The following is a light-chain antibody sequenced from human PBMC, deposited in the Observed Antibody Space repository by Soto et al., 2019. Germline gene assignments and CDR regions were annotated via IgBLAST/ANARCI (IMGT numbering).Light chain of an antibody. CDR2: EVS. CDR3: SSYTSSITYV. Sequence: QSVLTQPASVSGSPGQSITISCTGTSSDVGGYNYVSWYQQYPGKAPKLLIYEVSNRPSGVSNRFSGSKSGNTASLTISGLQADDEADYYCSSYTSSITYVFGPGTKLTVL. J-gene: IGLJ1*01. CDR1: SSDVGGYNY. V-gene: IGLV2-14*01.